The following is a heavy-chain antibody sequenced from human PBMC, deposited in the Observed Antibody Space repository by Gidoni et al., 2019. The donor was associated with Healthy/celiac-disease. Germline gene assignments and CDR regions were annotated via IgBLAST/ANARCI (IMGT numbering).Heavy chain of an antibody. CDR1: GSTFSSYA. CDR3: AKGQDDSRYCSSTSCHTLDY. J-gene: IGHJ4*02. CDR2: ISGSGGST. Sequence: EVQLLESGGGLVQPGGSLRLSCAASGSTFSSYAMSWVRQAQGKGLEWVSAISGSGGSTYYADSVKGRFTISRDNSKNTLYPQMNSLRAEYTAVYYCAKGQDDSRYCSSTSCHTLDYWGQGTLVTVSS. V-gene: IGHV3-23*01. D-gene: IGHD2-2*02.